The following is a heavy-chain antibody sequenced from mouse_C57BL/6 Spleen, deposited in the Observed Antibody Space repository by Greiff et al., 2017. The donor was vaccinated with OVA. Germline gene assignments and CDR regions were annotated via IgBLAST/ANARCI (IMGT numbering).Heavy chain of an antibody. CDR3: TRTTVVVRYFDV. CDR1: GYTFTSYW. J-gene: IGHJ1*03. CDR2: IYPGNSDT. D-gene: IGHD1-1*01. V-gene: IGHV1-5*01. Sequence: VQLQQSGTVLARPGASVKMSCKTSGYTFTSYWMHWVKQRPGQGLEWIGAIYPGNSDTSYNQKFKGKAKLTAVTSASTAYMELSSLTNEDSAVYYCTRTTVVVRYFDVWGTGTTVTVSS.